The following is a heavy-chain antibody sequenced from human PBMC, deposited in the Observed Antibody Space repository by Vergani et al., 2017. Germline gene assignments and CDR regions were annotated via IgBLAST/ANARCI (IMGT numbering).Heavy chain of an antibody. CDR3: ARGTFYSSSWYGVAGWFDP. V-gene: IGHV5-51*01. Sequence: EVQLVQSGAEVKKPGESLKISCKGSGYSFTSYWIGWVRQMPGKGLEWMGIIYPGDSDTRDSPSFKGQVTISADKSISTAYLQWSSLKAADTAVYYCARGTFYSSSWYGVAGWFDPWGQGTLVTVSS. CDR2: IYPGDSDT. CDR1: GYSFTSYW. D-gene: IGHD6-13*01. J-gene: IGHJ5*02.